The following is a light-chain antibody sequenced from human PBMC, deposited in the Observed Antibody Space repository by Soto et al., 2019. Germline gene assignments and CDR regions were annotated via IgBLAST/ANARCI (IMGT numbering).Light chain of an antibody. J-gene: IGKJ1*01. CDR2: NAS. CDR1: QSISTW. Sequence: DIQMTQSPSTLSASVEDRVTITCRANQSISTWLAWYQQEPGKAPKLLIYNASHLDSGVPSRFSGSGSGTEFTLTISSLQPDDFATYSCQQYNSYSRTFGQGTKVEIK. CDR3: QQYNSYSRT. V-gene: IGKV1-5*03.